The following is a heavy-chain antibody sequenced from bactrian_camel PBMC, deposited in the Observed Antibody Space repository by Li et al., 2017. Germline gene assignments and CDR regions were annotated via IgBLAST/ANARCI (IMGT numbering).Heavy chain of an antibody. V-gene: IGHV3S7*01. CDR2: IYSDGSET. Sequence: HVQLVESGGGLVQAGGSMRLSCAASGFSLNTAFMRWVRQAPGKGLEWLSIIYSDGSETYYADSVKGRFTITRDNANNMAYLHMNNLKPEDTARYYCAKGAFGHADGTGHATRGQGTQVTVS. CDR1: GFSLNTAF. J-gene: IGHJ4*01. D-gene: IGHD5*01.